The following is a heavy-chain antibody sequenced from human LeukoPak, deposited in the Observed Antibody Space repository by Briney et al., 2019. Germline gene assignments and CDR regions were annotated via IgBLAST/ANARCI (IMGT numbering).Heavy chain of an antibody. CDR2: IYPGDSDT. CDR1: GYSFSSYW. CDR3: AGSYRYSDAFDI. V-gene: IGHV5-51*01. D-gene: IGHD3-16*02. Sequence: GESLKISCKGSGYSFSSYWIGWVRQLQGNCLDWMGIIYPGDSDTRYSPSFQGQVTISADKSISTAYLQWSSLKASDTAMYYCAGSYRYSDAFDIWGQGTMVTVSS. J-gene: IGHJ3*02.